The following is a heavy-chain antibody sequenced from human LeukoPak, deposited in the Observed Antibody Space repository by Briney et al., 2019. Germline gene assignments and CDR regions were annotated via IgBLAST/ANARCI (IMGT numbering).Heavy chain of an antibody. CDR2: MIGDGSEI. D-gene: IGHD3-10*01. J-gene: IGHJ5*02. CDR1: GFTFSNSW. CDR3: ARASHPGGWFDP. Sequence: QTGGSLRLSCVVSGFTFSNSWMTWVRQAPGKGLEWVASMIGDGSEIHYVDSVKGRFTISRDNAKNSLYLQMNSLTAEDTAVYYCARASHPGGWFDPWGQGTLVTVSS. V-gene: IGHV3-7*04.